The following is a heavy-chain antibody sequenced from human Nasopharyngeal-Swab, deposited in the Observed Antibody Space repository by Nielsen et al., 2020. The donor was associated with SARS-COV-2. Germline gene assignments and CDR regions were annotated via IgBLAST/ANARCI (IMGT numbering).Heavy chain of an antibody. CDR1: GDSVSDHRAT. Sequence: TLSLTCAISGDSVSDHRATWNWIRQSPSRGLEWMGRTYYRSMWKNDYLVAVKSRITINPDTSKNQFSLHLNSVTPEDTAVYYCTRAFHGQDGSYLHMDVRGKGTTVTVSS. D-gene: IGHD5-24*01. CDR3: TRAFHGQDGSYLHMDV. V-gene: IGHV6-1*01. J-gene: IGHJ6*03. CDR2: TYYRSMWKN.